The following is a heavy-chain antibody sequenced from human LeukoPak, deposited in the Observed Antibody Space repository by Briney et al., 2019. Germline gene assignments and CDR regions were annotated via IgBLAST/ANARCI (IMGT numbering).Heavy chain of an antibody. CDR1: GFTFSDYY. Sequence: PGGSLRLSCAASGFTFSDYYMSWIRQAPGKGLEWVSYISSSGSTIYYADSVKGRFTISRDNAKNSLYLQMNSLRAEDTAVYYCARGPGGGYYDSSGYYEGWDYWGQGTLVTVSS. CDR2: ISSSGSTI. J-gene: IGHJ4*02. D-gene: IGHD3-22*01. V-gene: IGHV3-11*04. CDR3: ARGPGGGYYDSSGYYEGWDY.